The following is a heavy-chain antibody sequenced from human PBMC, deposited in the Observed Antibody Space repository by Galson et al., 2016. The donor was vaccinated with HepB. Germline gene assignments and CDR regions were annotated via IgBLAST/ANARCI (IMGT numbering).Heavy chain of an antibody. D-gene: IGHD6-19*01. CDR3: ARPPSTVVADPFDN. Sequence: SLRLSCAGSGLTFSSVSLNWVRQAPGKGLEWISYISSSGSTIHYADSVKARFTVSRDNAKNTVYLQMNSLRADDTAVYYCARPPSTVVADPFDNWGQGNVVTVSS. J-gene: IGHJ4*02. CDR2: ISSSGSTI. CDR1: GLTFSSVS. V-gene: IGHV3-48*04.